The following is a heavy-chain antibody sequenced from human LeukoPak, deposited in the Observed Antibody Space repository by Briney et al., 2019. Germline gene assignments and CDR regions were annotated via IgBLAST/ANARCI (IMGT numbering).Heavy chain of an antibody. J-gene: IGHJ3*01. CDR2: INADGSTA. CDR3: VVVVEPPDSDGFDV. Sequence: GGSLRLSCAASGFTFGNSWVHWVRHAPGKGLVWVSLINADGSTATYADSVKGRFTISRDNARNTLSLQMNSLTIEDTAVYYCVVVVEPPDSDGFDVWGQGTMITISS. CDR1: GFTFGNSW. V-gene: IGHV3-74*01. D-gene: IGHD1-14*01.